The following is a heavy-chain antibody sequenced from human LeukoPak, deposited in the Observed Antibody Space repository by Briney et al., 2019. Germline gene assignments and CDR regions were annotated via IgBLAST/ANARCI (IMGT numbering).Heavy chain of an antibody. J-gene: IGHJ4*02. CDR2: ISTSSSYT. CDR3: SAGYSAYFFDY. Sequence: GGSLRLSCALSVFIFRVYYMSCIRQAPGRGLEWVSYISTSSSYTNYADSVKGRFTISRDNAENSLYLHMNSLRAEDTAVYSCSAGYSAYFFDYWGQGTLVTVSS. D-gene: IGHD5-18*01. CDR1: VFIFRVYY. V-gene: IGHV3-11*03.